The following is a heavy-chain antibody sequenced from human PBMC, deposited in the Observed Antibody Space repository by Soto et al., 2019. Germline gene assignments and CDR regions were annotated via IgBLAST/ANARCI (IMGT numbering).Heavy chain of an antibody. J-gene: IGHJ4*02. V-gene: IGHV4-30-4*01. D-gene: IGHD2-21*02. CDR1: GGSISSGDYY. CDR3: ARAVVVTAIHNYYFAY. CDR2: IYYSGST. Sequence: PSETLSLTCTVSGGSISSGDYYWSWIRQPPGKGLEWIGYIYYSGSTYYNPSLKSRVTISVDTSKNQFSLKLSSVTAADTAVYYCARAVVVTAIHNYYFAYWGQGTLVTVSS.